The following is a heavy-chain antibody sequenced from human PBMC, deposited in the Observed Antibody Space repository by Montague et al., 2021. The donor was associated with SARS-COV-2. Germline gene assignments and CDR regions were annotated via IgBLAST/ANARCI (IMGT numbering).Heavy chain of an antibody. CDR1: LHSVVVEL. J-gene: IGHJ6*02. CDR2: IYRRLLA. D-gene: IGHD4-11*01. Sequence: SETLSLTCAVDLHSVVVELRRRMEQSPSELQSPFQVIYRRLLANYNPSLKSRVTISVDTSKNQFSLKLSSVTAADTAVYYCACGEITTRGLIYYYGMDVWGQGTTVTVSS. V-gene: IGHV4-34*01. CDR3: ACGEITTRGLIYYYGMDV.